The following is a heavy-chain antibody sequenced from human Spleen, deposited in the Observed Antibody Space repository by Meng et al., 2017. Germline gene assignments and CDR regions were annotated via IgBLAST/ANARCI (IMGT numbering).Heavy chain of an antibody. CDR1: GGAFSDYY. V-gene: IGHV4-34*01. J-gene: IGHJ4*02. Sequence: VQQQQWGAGLSKPSDTLSRTCVLSGGAFSDYYWSWIRQPPGKGLEWIGEINHSGSTNYNPSLESRATISVDTSQNNLSLKLSSVTAADSAVYYCARGPTTMAHDFDYWGQGTLVTVSS. CDR3: ARGPTTMAHDFDY. D-gene: IGHD4-11*01. CDR2: INHSGST.